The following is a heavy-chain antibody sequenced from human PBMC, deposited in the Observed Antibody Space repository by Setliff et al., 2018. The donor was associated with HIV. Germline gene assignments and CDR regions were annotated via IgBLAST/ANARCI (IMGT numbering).Heavy chain of an antibody. V-gene: IGHV1-46*01. D-gene: IGHD2-2*01. J-gene: IGHJ6*03. CDR1: GSTFTSYY. Sequence: ASVQVSCKASGSTFTSYYMHWVRQAPGQGLEWMGIINPSGGSTSYAQKFQGRVTMTRDTSTSTVYMELSSLRSEDTAVYYCAREVVPAAMRYYYYMDVWGKGTTVTVSS. CDR3: AREVVPAAMRYYYYMDV. CDR2: INPSGGST.